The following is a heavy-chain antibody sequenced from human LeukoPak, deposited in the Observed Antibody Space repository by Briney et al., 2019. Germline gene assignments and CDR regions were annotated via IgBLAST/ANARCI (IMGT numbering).Heavy chain of an antibody. CDR1: GFTFSSYS. D-gene: IGHD6-19*01. J-gene: IGHJ4*02. Sequence: PGGSLRLSCAASGFTFSSYSMNWVRQAPGKGLEWVSSISSSSYIYYADSVKGRFTISRDNAKNSLYLQMNSLRAEDTAVYYCARSAIAVAGYYFDYWGQGTLVTVSS. V-gene: IGHV3-21*01. CDR2: ISSSSYI. CDR3: ARSAIAVAGYYFDY.